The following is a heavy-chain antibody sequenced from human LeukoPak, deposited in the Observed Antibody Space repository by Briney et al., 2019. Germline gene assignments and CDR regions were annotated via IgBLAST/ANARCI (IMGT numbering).Heavy chain of an antibody. D-gene: IGHD4-17*01. V-gene: IGHV1-18*01. Sequence: ASVKVSCKASGYTFTSYGISWVRQAPGQGLEWMGLISAYNGNTNYAQRLQGRVTMTTDTSTSTAYMELRSLRSDDTAVYYCARNHGDPLKYYFDYWGQGTLVTVSS. CDR2: ISAYNGNT. CDR3: ARNHGDPLKYYFDY. CDR1: GYTFTSYG. J-gene: IGHJ4*02.